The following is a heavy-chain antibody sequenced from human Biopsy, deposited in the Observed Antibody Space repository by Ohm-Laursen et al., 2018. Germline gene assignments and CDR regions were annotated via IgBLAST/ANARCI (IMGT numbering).Heavy chain of an antibody. CDR1: GVSINGGRYY. V-gene: IGHV4-61*01. D-gene: IGHD2/OR15-2a*01. Sequence: SETLSLTCTVSGVSINGGRYYWNWIRHHPGKGLEWIGYIYYSGSTNYNPSLKSRVTISVDTSKNQFSLRLNSVTAADTAVYYCARATNSTGWPYYYFYGMDVWGQGTTVTVSS. J-gene: IGHJ6*02. CDR2: IYYSGST. CDR3: ARATNSTGWPYYYFYGMDV.